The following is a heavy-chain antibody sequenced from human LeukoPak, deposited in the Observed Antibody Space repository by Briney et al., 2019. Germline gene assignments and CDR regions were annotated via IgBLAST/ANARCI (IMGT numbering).Heavy chain of an antibody. D-gene: IGHD5-18*01. CDR3: ARDRDWGYSYGYNY. CDR2: ISAYNGNT. CDR1: GYTFTSYG. J-gene: IGHJ4*02. V-gene: IGHV1-18*01. Sequence: ASVKVSCKASGYTFTSYGISWVRQAPGQGLEWMGWISAYNGNTNYAQKLQGRVTMTTDTSTSTAYMELRSLRSDDTAVYYCARDRDWGYSYGYNYWGQGTLVTVSS.